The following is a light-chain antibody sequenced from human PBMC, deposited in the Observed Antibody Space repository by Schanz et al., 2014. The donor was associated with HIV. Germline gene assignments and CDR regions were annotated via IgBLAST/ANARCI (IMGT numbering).Light chain of an antibody. V-gene: IGKV3-20*01. CDR3: QQYGSSPRT. J-gene: IGKJ1*01. Sequence: EIVMTQSPATLSVSPGERATLSCRASQSVSSNLAWYQQKPGQVPRLLIYDASNRATGIPARFSGSGSGTDFTLTISRLEPEDFAVYYCQQYGSSPRTFGQGTKVEIK. CDR2: DAS. CDR1: QSVSSN.